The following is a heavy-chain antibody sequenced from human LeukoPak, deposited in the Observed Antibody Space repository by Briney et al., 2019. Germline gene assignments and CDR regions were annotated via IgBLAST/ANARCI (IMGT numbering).Heavy chain of an antibody. V-gene: IGHV1-46*01. Sequence: ASVKVSCKASGYTFTGYYMHWVRQAPGQGLEWMGIINPSGGSTSYAQKFQGRVTMTRDTSTSTVYMELSSLRSEDTAVYYCARVRPAEFGVADHWYFDLWGRGTLVTVSS. J-gene: IGHJ2*01. CDR3: ARVRPAEFGVADHWYFDL. CDR1: GYTFTGYY. D-gene: IGHD3-3*01. CDR2: INPSGGST.